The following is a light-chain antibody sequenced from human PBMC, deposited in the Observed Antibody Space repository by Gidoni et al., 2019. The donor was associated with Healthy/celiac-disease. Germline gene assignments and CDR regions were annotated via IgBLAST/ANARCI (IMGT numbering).Light chain of an antibody. V-gene: IGKV1-39*01. Sequence: DIQRTQSPSSLSVSVGDRVTISCRASQSISSYLNWYQQKPGKAPKLLIYAASSLQSGVPSRFSGSGSGTDFTLTISSLQPEDFATYYCQQSYSTPQTFGQGTKVEIK. CDR3: QQSYSTPQT. CDR1: QSISSY. CDR2: AAS. J-gene: IGKJ1*01.